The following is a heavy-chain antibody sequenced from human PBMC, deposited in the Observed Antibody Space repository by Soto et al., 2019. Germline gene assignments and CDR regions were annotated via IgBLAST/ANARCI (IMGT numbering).Heavy chain of an antibody. CDR2: ISHSGRT. CDR1: GASLRSGSYY. CDR3: SYGSSFDY. D-gene: IGHD3-10*01. Sequence: SETLSLTCTVSGASLRSGSYYWSWIRQPPGKGLEWIGYISHSGRTNYDPSLKSRLTMSVDTSQNQFSLQLNSVTAADTAVYYCSYGSSFDYWGQGTQVTVSS. J-gene: IGHJ4*02. V-gene: IGHV4-61*01.